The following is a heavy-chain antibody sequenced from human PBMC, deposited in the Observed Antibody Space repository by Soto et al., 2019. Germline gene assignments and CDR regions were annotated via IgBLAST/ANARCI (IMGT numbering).Heavy chain of an antibody. J-gene: IGHJ6*02. D-gene: IGHD3-10*01. CDR3: AREAAVRGFYYHYGMDV. Sequence: PGGSLRLSCAASGFTFSSYWMSWVRQATGKGLEWVANIKQDGSEKYYVDSVKGRFTISRDNAKNSLYLQMNSLRAEDTAVYYCAREAAVRGFYYHYGMDVWGQGTTVTVSS. V-gene: IGHV3-7*01. CDR2: IKQDGSEK. CDR1: GFTFSSYW.